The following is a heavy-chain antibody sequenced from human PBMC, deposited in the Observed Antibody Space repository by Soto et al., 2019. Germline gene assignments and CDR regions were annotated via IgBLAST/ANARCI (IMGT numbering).Heavy chain of an antibody. CDR1: GGPFSSYA. D-gene: IGHD2-15*01. Sequence: SVTVSCKASGGPFSSYAISWVRQAPAQGLEWMGGIIPIFGTANYAQKFQGRVTITADESTSTAYMELSSLRSEDTAVYYCARDGGNCGGGSCYPMDYGMDVWGQGTTVTV. V-gene: IGHV1-69*13. CDR2: IIPIFGTA. J-gene: IGHJ6*02. CDR3: ARDGGNCGGGSCYPMDYGMDV.